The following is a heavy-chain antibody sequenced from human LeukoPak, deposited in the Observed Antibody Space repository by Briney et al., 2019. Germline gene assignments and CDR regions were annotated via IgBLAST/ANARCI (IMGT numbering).Heavy chain of an antibody. CDR3: ARDPTYYDILTGYTYYGMDV. J-gene: IGHJ6*02. CDR2: ISYDGSNK. V-gene: IGHV3-30*03. Sequence: GGSLRLSCAASGFTFSSYGMHWVRQAPGKGLEWVAVISYDGSNKYYADSVKGRFTISRDNSKNTLYLQMNSLRAEDTAVYYCARDPTYYDILTGYTYYGMDVWGQGTTVTVSS. D-gene: IGHD3-9*01. CDR1: GFTFSSYG.